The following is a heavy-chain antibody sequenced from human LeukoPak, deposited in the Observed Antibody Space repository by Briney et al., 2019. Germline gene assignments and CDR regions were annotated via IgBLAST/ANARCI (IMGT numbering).Heavy chain of an antibody. CDR1: GYTFTGYY. D-gene: IGHD3-22*01. Sequence: ASVKVSCKASGYTFTGYYMHWVRQAPGQGLEWMGWINPNSGGTNYAQKFQGRVTMTRDTSISTAYMELSRLRSDDTAVYYCAQTYYYDSSGYPWDFQHWGQGTLVTVSS. CDR3: AQTYYYDSSGYPWDFQH. CDR2: INPNSGGT. J-gene: IGHJ1*01. V-gene: IGHV1-2*02.